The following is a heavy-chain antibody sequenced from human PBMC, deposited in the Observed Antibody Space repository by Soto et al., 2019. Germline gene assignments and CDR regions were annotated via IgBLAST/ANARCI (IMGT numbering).Heavy chain of an antibody. CDR2: IYYSGST. V-gene: IGHV4-59*01. Sequence: QVQLQESGPGLVKPSETLSLTCTVSGGSISSYYWSWIRQPPGKGLEWIGYIYYSGSTNYNPSLKSRVTISVDTSKNQFSLKLSSVTAADTAVYYCARAADILTGYYDYWGQGTLVTVSS. CDR3: ARAADILTGYYDY. D-gene: IGHD3-9*01. CDR1: GGSISSYY. J-gene: IGHJ4*02.